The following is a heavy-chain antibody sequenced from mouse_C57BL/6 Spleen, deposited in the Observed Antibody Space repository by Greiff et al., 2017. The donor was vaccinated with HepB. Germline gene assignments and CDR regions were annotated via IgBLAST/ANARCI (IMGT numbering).Heavy chain of an antibody. CDR1: GFTFSDYY. V-gene: IGHV5-12*01. CDR3: ARHDDDYDEYFDV. J-gene: IGHJ1*03. Sequence: EVRGVESGGGLVQPGGSLKLSCAASGFTFSDYYMYWVRQTPEKRLEWVAYISNGGGSTYYPDTVKGRFTISRDNAKNTLYLQMSRLKSEDTAMYYCARHDDDYDEYFDVWGTGTTVTVSS. D-gene: IGHD2-4*01. CDR2: ISNGGGST.